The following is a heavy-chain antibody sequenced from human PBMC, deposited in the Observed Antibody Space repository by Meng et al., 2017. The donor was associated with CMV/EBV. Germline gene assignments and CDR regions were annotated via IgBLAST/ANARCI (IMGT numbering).Heavy chain of an antibody. CDR1: GGSISSDY. V-gene: IGHV4-4*07. CDR2: IYTSGST. J-gene: IGHJ4*02. CDR3: ARGPEVDYGDYVGLDY. Sequence: QRQQAVTTLVKPSELLALPFTLAGGSISSDYRSWIRQPAWKGLEWIERIYTSGSTNYNPSLKSRVTMSVDTSKNQFSLKLSPVTAADTAVYYCARGPEVDYGDYVGLDYWGQGTLVTVSS. D-gene: IGHD4-17*01.